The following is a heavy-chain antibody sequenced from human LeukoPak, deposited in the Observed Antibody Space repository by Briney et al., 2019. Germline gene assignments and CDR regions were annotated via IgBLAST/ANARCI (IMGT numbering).Heavy chain of an antibody. CDR1: GFTFSSYA. Sequence: PGGSLRLSCAASGFTFSSYAMHLVRQAPGKGLEWVAVISYDGSNKYYADSVKGRFTISRDNSKNTLYLQMNSLRAEDTAVYYCARGGGIAAAGTPYYFDYWGQGTLVTVSS. J-gene: IGHJ4*02. D-gene: IGHD6-13*01. CDR2: ISYDGSNK. CDR3: ARGGGIAAAGTPYYFDY. V-gene: IGHV3-30-3*01.